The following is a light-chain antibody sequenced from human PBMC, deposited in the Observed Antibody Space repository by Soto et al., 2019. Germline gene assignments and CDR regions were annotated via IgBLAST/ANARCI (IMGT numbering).Light chain of an antibody. Sequence: IQLTQSRSSLSAFIGDRVTLTCQASHDIRNSLNWYQQTPGKPPKLLISDASNLELGVPSKFSGSGSGTDFTFTISSLQPEDIATYYCQQFENLPLTFGGGTKVDIK. J-gene: IGKJ4*01. V-gene: IGKV1-33*01. CDR3: QQFENLPLT. CDR2: DAS. CDR1: HDIRNS.